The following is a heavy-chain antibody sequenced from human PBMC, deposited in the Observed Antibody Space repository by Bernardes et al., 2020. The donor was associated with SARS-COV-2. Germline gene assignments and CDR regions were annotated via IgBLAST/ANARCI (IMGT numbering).Heavy chain of an antibody. CDR3: AKPYFDIWTSYYTEDFYGMDV. CDR2: ISNNTRTI. V-gene: IGHV3-48*01. Sequence: GGSLRLSCEASGFTFSTFAMNWVRQVPGKGLEWISYISNNTRTIFYADSVVGRFTISRDNAKKSLYLQMNSLRAEDTGVYYCAKPYFDIWTSYYTEDFYGMDVWGQGTTVTVSS. CDR1: GFTFSTFA. J-gene: IGHJ6*02. D-gene: IGHD3-9*01.